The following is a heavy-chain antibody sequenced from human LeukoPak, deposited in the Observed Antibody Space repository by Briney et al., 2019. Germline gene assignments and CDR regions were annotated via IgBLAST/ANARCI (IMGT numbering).Heavy chain of an antibody. J-gene: IGHJ5*02. CDR3: ARDHTYYDILTGYSNWFDP. D-gene: IGHD3-9*01. CDR1: GGSISSYY. V-gene: IGHV4-4*07. CDR2: IYTSGST. Sequence: PSETLSLTCTVSGGSISSYYWSWIRQPAGKGLEWIGRIYTSGSTNYNPSLKSRVTMSVDTSKNQFSLKLSSVTAADTAVYYCARDHTYYDILTGYSNWFDPWGQGTLVTVSS.